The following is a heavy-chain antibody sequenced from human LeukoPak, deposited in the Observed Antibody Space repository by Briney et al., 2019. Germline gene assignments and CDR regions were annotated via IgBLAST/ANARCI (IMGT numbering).Heavy chain of an antibody. CDR3: AKAGIGVVGYFDY. CDR2: IRGSGGGT. J-gene: IGHJ4*02. D-gene: IGHD6-19*01. CDR1: GFTFSSYA. Sequence: GGSLRLSCAASGFTFSSYAMSWVRQAPGEGLEWVSTIRGSGGGTYYADSVKGRFTISRDNSKNTLYLQMNSLRDEDTALYYCAKAGIGVVGYFDYWGQGTLVTVSS. V-gene: IGHV3-23*01.